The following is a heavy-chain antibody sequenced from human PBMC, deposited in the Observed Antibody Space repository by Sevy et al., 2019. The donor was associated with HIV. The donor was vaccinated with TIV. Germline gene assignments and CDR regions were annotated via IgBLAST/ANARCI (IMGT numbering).Heavy chain of an antibody. J-gene: IGHJ4*02. CDR3: ARAHYNYFDT. CDR1: GGTLRKNV. D-gene: IGHD3-9*01. V-gene: IGHV7-4-1*01. Sequence: ASVKVSCKASGGTLRKNVISWVRQAPGHGLEYMGRINTNSGNPTFAPGFAGRFVFSLDTSVSTAFLQIDSLKAEDTALYYCARAHYNYFDTWGQGSLVTVSS. CDR2: INTNSGNP.